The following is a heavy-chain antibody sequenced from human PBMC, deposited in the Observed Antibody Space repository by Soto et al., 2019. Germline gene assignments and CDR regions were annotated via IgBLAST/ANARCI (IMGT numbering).Heavy chain of an antibody. Sequence: SETLSLTCTVSGGSITDDYWIWIWQPPGKGLEWIGYFFYNGNTNYNPSLKSRVTISVDTSKNQFSLKLSSVTAADTAVYYCARRTNYYYVMDVWGQGTTVTVSS. J-gene: IGHJ6*02. CDR1: GGSITDDY. CDR3: ARRTNYYYVMDV. CDR2: FFYNGNT. V-gene: IGHV4-59*01.